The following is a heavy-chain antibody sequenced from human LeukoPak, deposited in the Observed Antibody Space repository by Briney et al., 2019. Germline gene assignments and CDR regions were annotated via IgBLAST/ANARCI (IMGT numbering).Heavy chain of an antibody. Sequence: ASVKVSCKASGYTLTGYCMHWGRQAPGQGLGWLGWINTKSGATNYAQNLQGRGTRTRDTSMSTTYMELKRLRSDDTAVYYCARVLGRKFTASYYYYMGVWGKGTTVTVSS. CDR3: ARVLGRKFTASYYYYMGV. CDR1: GYTLTGYC. V-gene: IGHV1-2*02. CDR2: INTKSGAT. J-gene: IGHJ6*03. D-gene: IGHD5-18*01.